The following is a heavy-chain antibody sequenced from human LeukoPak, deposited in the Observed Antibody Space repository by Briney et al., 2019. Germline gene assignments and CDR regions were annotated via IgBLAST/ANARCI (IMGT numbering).Heavy chain of an antibody. V-gene: IGHV3-23*01. CDR1: GFTFSNHG. J-gene: IGHJ3*01. D-gene: IGHD1/OR15-1a*01. CDR3: AKDRNKISFDF. Sequence: PGGSLRLSCAGSGFTFSNHGMNWVRQAPGEGLEWVSGISNYGDTYYIDSVKGRFTISRDNSKNTVYPQMNSLRVEDTALYYCAKDRNKISFDFWGQGTMVTVSS. CDR2: ISNYGDT.